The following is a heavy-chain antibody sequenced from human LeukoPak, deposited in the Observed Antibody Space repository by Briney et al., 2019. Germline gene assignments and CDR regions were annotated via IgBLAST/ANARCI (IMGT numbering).Heavy chain of an antibody. D-gene: IGHD3-3*01. J-gene: IGHJ4*02. CDR1: GYTFTDYY. CDR2: INSDSGGT. CDR3: ARDAGDSNSGYYTFY. Sequence: ASVKVSCKASGYTFTDYYIHWVRQAPGQGLEWMGWINSDSGGTNYAQKFQDRVTMTRDTSISTAYMELNRLRSGDTAVYYCARDAGDSNSGYYTFYWGQGTLVTVSS. V-gene: IGHV1-2*02.